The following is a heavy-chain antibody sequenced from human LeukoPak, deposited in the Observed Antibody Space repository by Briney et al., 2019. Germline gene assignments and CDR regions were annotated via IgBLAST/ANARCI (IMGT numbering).Heavy chain of an antibody. J-gene: IGHJ5*02. Sequence: SETLSLTCAVYGGSFSGYYWSWIRQPPGKGLEWIGEINYSGSTNYNPSLKSRVTISVDTSKNQFSLKLSSVTAADTAVYYCARGGGVVVPAAIGAWFDPWGQGTLVTVSS. CDR3: ARGGGVVVPAAIGAWFDP. V-gene: IGHV4-34*01. CDR1: GGSFSGYY. CDR2: INYSGST. D-gene: IGHD2-2*01.